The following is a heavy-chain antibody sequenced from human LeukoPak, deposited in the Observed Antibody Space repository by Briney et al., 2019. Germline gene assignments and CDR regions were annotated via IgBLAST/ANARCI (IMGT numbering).Heavy chain of an antibody. D-gene: IGHD3-22*01. CDR2: INPNSGAT. J-gene: IGHJ4*02. CDR3: ARDYYDSSTYYNFDY. CDR1: AYTFTGYY. V-gene: IGHV1-2*02. Sequence: ASVKVSCKASAYTFTGYYLHWARQAPGQGLEWMGWINPNSGATNYVQKFQGRVTMTRDTSISTAYVELSRLTSDDTAVYYCARDYYDSSTYYNFDYWGQGTLVTVSS.